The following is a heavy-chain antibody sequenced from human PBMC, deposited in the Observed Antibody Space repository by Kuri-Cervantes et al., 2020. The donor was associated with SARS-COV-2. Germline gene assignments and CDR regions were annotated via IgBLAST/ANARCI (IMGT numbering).Heavy chain of an antibody. CDR3: ARDKEGYSSGSFDY. V-gene: IGHV1-69*04. CDR2: IIPILGTA. J-gene: IGHJ4*02. D-gene: IGHD6-19*01. Sequence: SVKVSCKASGGTSSSYAISWVRQAPGQGLEWMGRIIPILGTANYAQKFQGRVTITADKSTSTAYMELSSLRSEDTAVYYCARDKEGYSSGSFDYWGQGTLVTVSS. CDR1: GGTSSSYA.